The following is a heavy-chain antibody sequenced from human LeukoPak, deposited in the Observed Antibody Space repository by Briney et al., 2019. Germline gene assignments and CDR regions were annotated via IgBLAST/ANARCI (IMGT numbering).Heavy chain of an antibody. Sequence: GGSLRLSCTASGFTFSTSWMHWVRQGPGKGLVWVSRINSDGSSTSYADSVKGRFTISRDNAKNTLYLQMNGLRAEDTAVYYCAREGPSVTTSLDYWGQGTLVTVSS. D-gene: IGHD4-17*01. CDR1: GFTFSTSW. CDR3: AREGPSVTTSLDY. V-gene: IGHV3-74*01. J-gene: IGHJ4*02. CDR2: INSDGSST.